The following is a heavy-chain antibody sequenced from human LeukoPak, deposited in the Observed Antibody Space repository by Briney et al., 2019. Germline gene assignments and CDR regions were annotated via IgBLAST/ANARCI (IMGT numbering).Heavy chain of an antibody. CDR2: ISGSGGST. CDR1: GFTFSSYA. J-gene: IGHJ6*03. CDR3: AKGGVEMATVYYYMDV. D-gene: IGHD5-24*01. V-gene: IGHV3-23*01. Sequence: GGSLRLSCAASGFTFSSYAMSWVPQAPGKGLEWVSAISGSGGSTSYADSVKGRFTISRDNAKSTLYLQMSSLRAEDTAVYYCAKGGVEMATVYYYMDVWGKGTTVTVSS.